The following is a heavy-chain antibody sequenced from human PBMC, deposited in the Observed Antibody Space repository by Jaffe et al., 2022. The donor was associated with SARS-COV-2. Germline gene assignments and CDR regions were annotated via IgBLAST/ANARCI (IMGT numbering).Heavy chain of an antibody. CDR2: ISYDGSNK. CDR1: GFTFSSYA. D-gene: IGHD1-26*01. V-gene: IGHV3-30-3*01. CDR3: ARDRLRSGSQVDAFDI. J-gene: IGHJ3*02. Sequence: QVQLVESGGGVVQPGRSLRLSCAASGFTFSSYAMHWVRQAPGKGLEWVAVISYDGSNKYYADSVKGRFTISRDNSKNTLYLQMNSLRAEDTAVYYCARDRLRSGSQVDAFDIWGQGTMVTVSS.